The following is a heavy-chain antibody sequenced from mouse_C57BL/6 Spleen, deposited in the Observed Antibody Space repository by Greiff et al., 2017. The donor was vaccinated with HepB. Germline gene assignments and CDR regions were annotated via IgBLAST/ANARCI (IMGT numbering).Heavy chain of an antibody. V-gene: IGHV1-26*01. CDR3: ARVPHYYGSSHWYFDV. CDR1: GYTFTDYY. Sequence: EVQLQQSGPELVKPGASVKISCKASGYTFTDYYMNWVKQSHGKSLEWIGDINPNNGGTSYNQKFKGKATLTVDKSSSTAYMELRSLTSEDSAVYYCARVPHYYGSSHWYFDVWGTGTTVTVSS. CDR2: INPNNGGT. D-gene: IGHD1-1*01. J-gene: IGHJ1*03.